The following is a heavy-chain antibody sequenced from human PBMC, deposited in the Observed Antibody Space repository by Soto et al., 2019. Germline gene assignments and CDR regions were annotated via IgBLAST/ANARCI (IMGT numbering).Heavy chain of an antibody. CDR3: ARHSGVAEDGTH. V-gene: IGHV5-51*01. CDR1: GYSFTTNW. Sequence: PGKSLKISCKGSGYSFTTNWIGWVRQMPGKGLEWMGVIYPGDSDTRYSPSFQGQVVISADKSINTAYLQWNGLKASDTAMYYCARHSGVAEDGTHWGQGTLVTVSS. D-gene: IGHD6-13*01. J-gene: IGHJ1*01. CDR2: IYPGDSDT.